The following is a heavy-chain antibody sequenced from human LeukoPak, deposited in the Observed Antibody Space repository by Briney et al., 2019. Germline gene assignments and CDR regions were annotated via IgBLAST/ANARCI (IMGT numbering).Heavy chain of an antibody. V-gene: IGHV3-30*04. J-gene: IGHJ4*02. D-gene: IGHD3-10*01. Sequence: QSGRSLRLSCAASGFTFSSYAMHWVRQAPGKGLEWVAVISYDGSNKYYADSVKGRFTISRDNSKNTLYLQMNSLRAEDTAVYYCARAGFVGGFDYWGQGTLVTVSS. CDR2: ISYDGSNK. CDR3: ARAGFVGGFDY. CDR1: GFTFSSYA.